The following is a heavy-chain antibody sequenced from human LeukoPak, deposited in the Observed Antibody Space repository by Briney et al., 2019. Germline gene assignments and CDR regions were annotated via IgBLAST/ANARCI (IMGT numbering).Heavy chain of an antibody. CDR1: GYSFTSYW. D-gene: IGHD4-23*01. J-gene: IGHJ4*02. V-gene: IGHV5-51*01. Sequence: ESLKISCKGSGYSFTSYWIAWGRQMPRESLVWMGIIYPSDSDTRYSPSFRGHITISADKSTNTAYVQWSSLQASDTAMYYCARYGGNSARFSDYWGQGTLVTVSS. CDR3: ARYGGNSARFSDY. CDR2: IYPSDSDT.